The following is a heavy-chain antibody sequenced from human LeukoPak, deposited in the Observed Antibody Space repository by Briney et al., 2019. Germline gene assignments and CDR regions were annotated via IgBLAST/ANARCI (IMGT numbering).Heavy chain of an antibody. CDR3: ARERFGFLTGTLTKTGGWFDP. CDR1: GYTFTGYY. CDR2: INPNSGGT. V-gene: IGHV1-2*04. D-gene: IGHD7-27*01. J-gene: IGHJ5*02. Sequence: VASVKVSCKASGYTFTGYYMHWVRQAPGQGLEWMGWINPNSGGTNYAQKFQGWVTMTRDTSISTAYMELSRLRSDDTAVYYCARERFGFLTGTLTKTGGWFDPWGQGTLVTVSS.